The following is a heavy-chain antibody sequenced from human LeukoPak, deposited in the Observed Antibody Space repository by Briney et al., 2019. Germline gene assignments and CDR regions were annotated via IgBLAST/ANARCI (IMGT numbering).Heavy chain of an antibody. V-gene: IGHV1-18*01. CDR3: ARSLGARVWFDP. CDR1: GYTFTSYG. CDR2: ISAYNGNT. D-gene: IGHD3-16*01. Sequence: GPVKVSCKASGYTFTSYGISWVRQAPGQGLEWMGWISAYNGNTNYAQKLQGRVTMTTDTSTSTAYMELRSLRSDDTAVYYCARSLGARVWFDPWGQGTLVTVSS. J-gene: IGHJ5*02.